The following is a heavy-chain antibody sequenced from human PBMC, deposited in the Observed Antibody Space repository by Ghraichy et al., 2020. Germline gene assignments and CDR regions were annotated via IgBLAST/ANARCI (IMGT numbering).Heavy chain of an antibody. CDR1: GFTFSSYW. V-gene: IGHV3-7*01. CDR3: ARVVAYDAFDI. Sequence: GESLNISCAASGFTFSSYWMSWVRQAPGKGLEWVANIKQDGSEKYYVDSVKGRFTISRDNAKNSLYLQMNSLRAEDTAVYYCARVVAYDAFDIWGQGTMVTVSS. J-gene: IGHJ3*02. CDR2: IKQDGSEK.